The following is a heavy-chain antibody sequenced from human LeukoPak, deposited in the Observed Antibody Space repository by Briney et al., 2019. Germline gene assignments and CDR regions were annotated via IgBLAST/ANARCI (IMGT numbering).Heavy chain of an antibody. CDR3: ARGALRLWSGHLLDV. Sequence: RSSETLSLTCAVYGGSFSGYYWSWIRQPPGKGLEWIGYIYYSGSTNYNPSLKSRVTISVDTSKNQFSLKLSSVTAADTAVYYCARGALRLWSGHLLDVWGKGTTVTVSS. CDR1: GGSFSGYY. D-gene: IGHD3-3*01. V-gene: IGHV4-59*01. J-gene: IGHJ6*04. CDR2: IYYSGST.